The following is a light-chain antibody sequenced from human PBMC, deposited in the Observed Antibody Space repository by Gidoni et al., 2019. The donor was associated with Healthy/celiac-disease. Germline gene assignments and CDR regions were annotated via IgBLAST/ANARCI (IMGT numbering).Light chain of an antibody. J-gene: IGKJ2*01. CDR1: QSISSY. CDR3: QQSYSTPVT. Sequence: DRVTITCRASQSISSYLNWYQQKPGKAPKLLIYAASSLQSGVPSRFSGSGSGTDFTLTISSLQPEDFATYYCQQSYSTPVTFGQGTKLEIK. CDR2: AAS. V-gene: IGKV1-39*01.